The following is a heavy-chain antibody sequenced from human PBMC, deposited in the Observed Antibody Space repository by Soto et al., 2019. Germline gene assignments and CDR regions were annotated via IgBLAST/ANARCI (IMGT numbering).Heavy chain of an antibody. V-gene: IGHV4-31*03. D-gene: IGHD3-10*01. CDR1: GGAISSGGYY. CDR2: IYYSGST. CDR3: ARTYYGSGDFDY. Sequence: QVQLQESGPGLVKPSQTLSLTCTFSGGAISSGGYYWRWIRQHTGKGLEWIGYIYYSGSTYYNPSLKSRVTIAVDTSKNQFSLKLSSVTAADTAVYYCARTYYGSGDFDYWGQGTLVTVSS. J-gene: IGHJ4*02.